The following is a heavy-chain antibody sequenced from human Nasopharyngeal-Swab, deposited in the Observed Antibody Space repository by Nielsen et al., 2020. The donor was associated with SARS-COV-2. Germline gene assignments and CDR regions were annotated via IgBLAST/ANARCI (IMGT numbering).Heavy chain of an antibody. V-gene: IGHV4-59*01. CDR2: IYYSGRT. CDR3: ARGIVGATDWGGWFDP. Sequence: WIRQPPGKGLEWIGYIYYSGRTNYNPSLKSRVTISVDTSKNQFSLKLSSVTAADTAVYYCARGIVGATDWGGWFDPWGQGTLVTVSS. D-gene: IGHD1-26*01. J-gene: IGHJ5*02.